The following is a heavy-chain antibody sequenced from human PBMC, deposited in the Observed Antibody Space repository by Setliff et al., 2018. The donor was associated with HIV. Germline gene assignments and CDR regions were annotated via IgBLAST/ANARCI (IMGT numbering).Heavy chain of an antibody. J-gene: IGHJ4*01. D-gene: IGHD2-21*02. CDR1: GGSFSGHY. Sequence: SETLSLTCDVYGGSFSGHYWSWIRQTPGKGLEWIGDISHSGSTNYNPSLKSRVTISVDTSKNQFSLRLTSVTAADTAVYFCARGSRSPLVNKFRVTPAFDYWGQGTLVTVSS. CDR2: ISHSGST. V-gene: IGHV4-34*01. CDR3: ARGSRSPLVNKFRVTPAFDY.